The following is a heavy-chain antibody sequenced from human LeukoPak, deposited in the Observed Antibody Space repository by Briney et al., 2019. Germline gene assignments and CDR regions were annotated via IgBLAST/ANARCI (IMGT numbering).Heavy chain of an antibody. J-gene: IGHJ4*02. D-gene: IGHD3-22*01. V-gene: IGHV3-30*04. CDR3: ARDDYYDSSGPFGGGVLDY. CDR2: ISYDGSNK. Sequence: PGRSLRLSCAASGFTFSSYAMHWVRQAPGKGLEWVAVISYDGSNKYYADSVKGRFTISRDNSKNTLYLQMNSLRAEDTAVYYCARDDYYDSSGPFGGGVLDYWGQGILVTVSS. CDR1: GFTFSSYA.